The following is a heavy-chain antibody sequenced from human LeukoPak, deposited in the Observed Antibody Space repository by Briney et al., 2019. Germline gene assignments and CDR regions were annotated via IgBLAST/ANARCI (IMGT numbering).Heavy chain of an antibody. D-gene: IGHD2-21*01. Sequence: GGSLRLSCAASGFTFSSYGMHWVRQAPGKGLEWVAFIRYDGSNKYYADSVKGRFTISRDNSKNSLYLQMNCLRADDTAVYYCVKIAPDLPWGQGTLVTVS. CDR1: GFTFSSYG. CDR3: VKIAPDLP. J-gene: IGHJ5*02. CDR2: IRYDGSNK. V-gene: IGHV3-30*02.